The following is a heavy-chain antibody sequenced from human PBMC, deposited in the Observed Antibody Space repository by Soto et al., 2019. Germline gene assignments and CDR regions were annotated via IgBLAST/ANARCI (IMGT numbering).Heavy chain of an antibody. J-gene: IGHJ6*02. D-gene: IGHD3-3*01. CDR2: ISGSGGST. Sequence: EVQLLESGGGLVQPGGSLRLSCAASGFTFSSYAMSWVRQAPGKGLEWVSAISGSGGSTYYADSVKGRFTISRDNSKNTLYLQRNSLGAEDTAVYYCAKAGLEREYYDFWSGYSYYYYGMDVWGQGTTVTVSS. CDR1: GFTFSSYA. CDR3: AKAGLEREYYDFWSGYSYYYYGMDV. V-gene: IGHV3-23*01.